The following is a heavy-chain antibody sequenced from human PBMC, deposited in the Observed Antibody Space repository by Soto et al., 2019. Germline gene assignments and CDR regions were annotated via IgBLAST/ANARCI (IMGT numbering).Heavy chain of an antibody. CDR1: GGCISSSSYY. J-gene: IGHJ6*02. Sequence: SETLSLTCTVSGGCISSSSYYWGWIRQPPGKGLEWIGSIYYSGSTYYNPSLKSRVTISVDTSKNQFSLKLSSVTAADTAVYYCARDPSIAARYQNYYYYYYGMDVWGQGTTVT. CDR2: IYYSGST. CDR3: ARDPSIAARYQNYYYYYYGMDV. V-gene: IGHV4-39*02. D-gene: IGHD6-6*01.